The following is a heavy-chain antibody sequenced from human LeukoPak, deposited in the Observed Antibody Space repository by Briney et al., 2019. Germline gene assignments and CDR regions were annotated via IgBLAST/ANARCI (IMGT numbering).Heavy chain of an antibody. Sequence: SETLSLTCTVSGGSISSYYWSWIRQPPGKGLEWIGYIYYSGSTNYNPSLKSRVTISVDTSKNQFSLKLSSVTAADTAVCYCARENGYSRNWFDPWGQGTLVTVSS. CDR1: GGSISSYY. D-gene: IGHD6-13*01. V-gene: IGHV4-59*01. J-gene: IGHJ5*02. CDR3: ARENGYSRNWFDP. CDR2: IYYSGST.